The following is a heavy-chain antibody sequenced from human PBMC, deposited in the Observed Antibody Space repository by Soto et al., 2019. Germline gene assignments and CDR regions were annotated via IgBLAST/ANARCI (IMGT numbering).Heavy chain of an antibody. CDR1: GYTFTSYG. CDR3: ARENVQWMVNA. Sequence: QVQLVQSGDEVKKPGASVKVSCKTSGYTFTSYGISWVRQAPGQGLEWIGWISTYNGNTNHAQRLQGRASMSTDASISTAYMELRSLRSDDTAMSYCARENVQWMVNAWGQGTLLTVSS. V-gene: IGHV1-18*01. D-gene: IGHD6-19*01. J-gene: IGHJ4*02. CDR2: ISTYNGNT.